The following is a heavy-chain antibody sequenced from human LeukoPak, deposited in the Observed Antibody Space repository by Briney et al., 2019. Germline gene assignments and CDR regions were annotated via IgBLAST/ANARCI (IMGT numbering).Heavy chain of an antibody. CDR3: ARELPFDY. Sequence: GGSLRLSCAASGFTFRNYWMHWVRQAPGKGLVWVSRIKSDGSRTDYADSVKGRFTISRDNAKSTLYLQMNSLRAEDTAVYYCARELPFDYWGQGTLVTVSS. CDR2: IKSDGSRT. J-gene: IGHJ4*02. D-gene: IGHD2-15*01. CDR1: GFTFRNYW. V-gene: IGHV3-74*01.